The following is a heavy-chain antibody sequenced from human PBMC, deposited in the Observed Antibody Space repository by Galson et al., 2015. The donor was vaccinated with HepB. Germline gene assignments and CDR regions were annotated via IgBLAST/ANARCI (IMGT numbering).Heavy chain of an antibody. Sequence: SLRLSCAASGFTFSSYAMSWVRQAPGKGLEWVSLISGSGGSTYYADSVKGRFTISRDNSKNTLYLQMNSLRAEDTAVYYCAKGLMVAATSYYRKYGMDVWGQGTTVTVSS. CDR2: ISGSGGST. CDR3: AKGLMVAATSYYRKYGMDV. CDR1: GFTFSSYA. V-gene: IGHV3-23*01. D-gene: IGHD2-15*01. J-gene: IGHJ6*02.